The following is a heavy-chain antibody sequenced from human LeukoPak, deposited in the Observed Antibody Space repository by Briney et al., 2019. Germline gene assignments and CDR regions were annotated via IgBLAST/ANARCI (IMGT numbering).Heavy chain of an antibody. CDR2: IDWDDDK. J-gene: IGHJ4*02. CDR3: ARLLYYYDSSGSPALGFDY. V-gene: IGHV2-70*11. Sequence: SGPALVKPTQTLTLTCTFSGFSLSTSGMCVSWVRQPPGKALEWLARIDWDDDKYYSTSLKTRLTISKDTSKNQVVLTMTNMDPVDTATYYCARLLYYYDSSGSPALGFDYWGQGTLVTVSS. CDR1: GFSLSTSGMC. D-gene: IGHD3-22*01.